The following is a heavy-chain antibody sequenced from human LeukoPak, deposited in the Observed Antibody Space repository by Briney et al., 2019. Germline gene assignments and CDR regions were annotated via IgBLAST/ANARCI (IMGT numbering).Heavy chain of an antibody. V-gene: IGHV3-53*01. CDR1: GFTVSSNY. CDR2: IYSGGST. D-gene: IGHD6-13*01. J-gene: IGHJ4*02. CDR3: ASSSSWYPYFDY. Sequence: GGSLRLSCAASGFTVSSNYMSWVRQAPGKGPEWVSVIYSGGSTYYADSVKGRFTISRDNSKNTLYLQMNSLRAEDTAVYYCASSSSWYPYFDYWGQGTLVTVSS.